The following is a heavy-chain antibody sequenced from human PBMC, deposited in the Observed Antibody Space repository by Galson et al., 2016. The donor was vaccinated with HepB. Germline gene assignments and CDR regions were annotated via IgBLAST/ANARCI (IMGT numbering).Heavy chain of an antibody. CDR2: INPNIGGP. CDR1: GYTFTGYY. CDR3: ARGTYSDFWGGYSHYYYGMDV. D-gene: IGHD3-3*01. Sequence: SVKASCKASGYTFTGYYMHWVRQAPGQGLEWMGWINPNIGGPKYAQKFQDWVTMTRDTSTSTAYMELSRLRSDDTAVYYWARGTYSDFWGGYSHYYYGMDVWGQGTTVTVSS. V-gene: IGHV1-2*04. J-gene: IGHJ6*02.